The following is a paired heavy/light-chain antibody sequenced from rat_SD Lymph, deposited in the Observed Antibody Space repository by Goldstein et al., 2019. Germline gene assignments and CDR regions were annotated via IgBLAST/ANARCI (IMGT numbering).Heavy chain of an antibody. D-gene: IGHD1-6*01. CDR1: GFTFSNYG. Sequence: EVQLVESGGGLVQPGRSMKLSCAASGFTFSNYGMAWVRQAPTKGLEWVATISYDGSSTYYRDSVKGRFTISRDNAKSTLYLQMNSLRSEDTATYYCTRDPMYTTDYYFDYWGQGVMVTVSS. CDR3: TRDPMYTTDYYFDY. J-gene: IGHJ2*01. CDR2: ISYDGSST. V-gene: IGHV5-29*01.
Light chain of an antibody. V-gene: IGKV3S11*01. CDR1: EGVNSY. J-gene: IGKJ1*01. Sequence: DTVLTQSPALAVSPGERVSISCRASEGVNSYMHWYQQKPGQQPKLLIYKASNLASGVPARFSGSGSGTDFTLTIDPVEADDTATYFCQQSWNDPRTFGGGTKLELK. CDR3: QQSWNDPRT. CDR2: KAS.